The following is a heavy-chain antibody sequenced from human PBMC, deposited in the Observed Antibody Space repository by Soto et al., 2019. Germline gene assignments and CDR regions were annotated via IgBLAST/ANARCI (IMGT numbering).Heavy chain of an antibody. CDR3: ARELGYSYGYPKNWFDP. V-gene: IGHV4-31*03. D-gene: IGHD5-18*01. CDR1: GGSISSGGYY. Sequence: SETLSLTCTVSGGSISSGGYYWSWIRQHPGKGLEWIGYIYYSGSTYYNPSLKSRVTISVDTSKNQFSLKLSSVTAADTAVYYCARELGYSYGYPKNWFDPWGQGTLVTVSS. CDR2: IYYSGST. J-gene: IGHJ5*02.